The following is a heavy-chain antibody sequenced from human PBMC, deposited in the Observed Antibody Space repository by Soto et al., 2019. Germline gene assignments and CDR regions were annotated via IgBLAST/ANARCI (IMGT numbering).Heavy chain of an antibody. CDR3: ARDPGTRSDC. CDR2: ISAYNGNT. CDR1: GYSFTSYG. V-gene: IGHV1-18*01. D-gene: IGHD3-10*01. Sequence: QVQLVQSGAEVKKPGASVKVSCKASGYSFTSYGISWVRQAPGQGLEWMGWISAYNGNTNYAQKLQGRVTMTTATSTSTGYMVLRSLRSGDTGVYYWARDPGTRSDCWGQGTLVTVSS. J-gene: IGHJ4*02.